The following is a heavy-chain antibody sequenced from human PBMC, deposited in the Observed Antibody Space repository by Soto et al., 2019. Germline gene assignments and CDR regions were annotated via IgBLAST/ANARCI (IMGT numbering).Heavy chain of an antibody. CDR3: AKNWGGIPRGYFDF. D-gene: IGHD3-16*01. Sequence: EVQLLESGGGLVQPGGSLRLSCAASGFTFNTYAMSWVRQAPGKGLEWVSGISSSGFTPYYADSVKGRFTISRDNSKNTVYLQMNSLRAEDTAVYYCAKNWGGIPRGYFDFWGLGTLVTVSS. CDR1: GFTFNTYA. CDR2: ISSSGFTP. J-gene: IGHJ4*02. V-gene: IGHV3-23*01.